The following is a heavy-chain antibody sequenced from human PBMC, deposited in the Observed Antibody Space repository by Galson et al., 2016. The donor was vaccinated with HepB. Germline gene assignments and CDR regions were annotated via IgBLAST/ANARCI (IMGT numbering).Heavy chain of an antibody. CDR1: EFKFSSFA. V-gene: IGHV3-33*01. D-gene: IGHD2-21*02. CDR2: IYFDGSNK. Sequence: SLRLSCAASEFKFSSFAMHWVRQAPGEGLEWVAVIYFDGSNKYYTDSVRGRFTVSRDNSKNTLYLQMNSLRADDTAVYFGARDSGDFDLPRMDCWGQGTLVTVSS. J-gene: IGHJ4*02. CDR3: ARDSGDFDLPRMDC.